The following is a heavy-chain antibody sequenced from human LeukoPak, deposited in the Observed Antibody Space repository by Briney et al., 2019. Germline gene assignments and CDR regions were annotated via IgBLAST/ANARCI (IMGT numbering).Heavy chain of an antibody. CDR1: GFTFSSYA. V-gene: IGHV3-23*01. D-gene: IGHD2-21*01. J-gene: IGHJ6*02. CDR2: ISSSGGST. Sequence: GGSLRLSCAASGFTFSSYAMSWVRQAPGKGLEWVSYISSSGGSTYYADSVKGRFTISRDNSKNTLYLQMNSLRAEDTAVYYFAKKIEIGYYYYGMDVWGQGTTVTVS. CDR3: AKKIEIGYYYYGMDV.